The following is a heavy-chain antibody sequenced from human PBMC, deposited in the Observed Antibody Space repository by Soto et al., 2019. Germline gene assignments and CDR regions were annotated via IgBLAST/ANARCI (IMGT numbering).Heavy chain of an antibody. Sequence: LSLTCTVSGGSIGSSSYYWGWIRQPPGKGLEWIGSIYYSGSTYYNPSLKSRVTISVDTSKNQFSLKLSSVTAADTAVYYCAKRDYYDSSGYGYWGQGTLVTVSS. J-gene: IGHJ4*02. CDR3: AKRDYYDSSGYGY. D-gene: IGHD3-22*01. V-gene: IGHV4-39*01. CDR1: GGSIGSSSYY. CDR2: IYYSGST.